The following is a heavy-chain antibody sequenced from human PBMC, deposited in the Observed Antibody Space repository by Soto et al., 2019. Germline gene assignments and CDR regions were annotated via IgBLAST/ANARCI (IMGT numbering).Heavy chain of an antibody. CDR3: AKGLTSYGDYLSFDY. CDR2: ISRSGGST. J-gene: IGHJ4*02. V-gene: IGHV3-23*01. Sequence: GGSLRLSCAASGFTFSSYAMSWVRQAPGKGLEWVSAISRSGGSTYYADSGNGRFTISRDNSKNTLYLQMNSLRAEDTAVYYCAKGLTSYGDYLSFDYWGQGTLVTVSS. D-gene: IGHD4-17*01. CDR1: GFTFSSYA.